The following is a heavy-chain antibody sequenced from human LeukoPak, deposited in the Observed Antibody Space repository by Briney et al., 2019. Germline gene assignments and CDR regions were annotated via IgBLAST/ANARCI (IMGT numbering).Heavy chain of an antibody. J-gene: IGHJ4*02. Sequence: SETLSLTCTVSGGSISSYYWSWIRQPPGKGLEWIGYIYYSGSTNYNPSLKSRVTISVDTSKNQFSLKLSSVTAADTAVYYCARVSRDYGDYGFDYWGQGTLVTVSS. CDR3: ARVSRDYGDYGFDY. CDR2: IYYSGST. D-gene: IGHD4-17*01. CDR1: GGSISSYY. V-gene: IGHV4-59*12.